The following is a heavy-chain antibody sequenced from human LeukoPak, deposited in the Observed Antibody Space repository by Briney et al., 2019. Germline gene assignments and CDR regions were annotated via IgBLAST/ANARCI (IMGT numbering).Heavy chain of an antibody. CDR3: AKDGVDCGGDCYPSAEYFQH. Sequence: GGSLRLSCAASGFTFGSYAMNWVRQAPGKGLEWVSAISGSGGSTYYADSVKGRFTISRDNSKNTLYLQMNSLRAEDTAVYYCAKDGVDCGGDCYPSAEYFQHWGQGTLVTVSS. V-gene: IGHV3-23*01. CDR2: ISGSGGST. CDR1: GFTFGSYA. D-gene: IGHD2-21*02. J-gene: IGHJ1*01.